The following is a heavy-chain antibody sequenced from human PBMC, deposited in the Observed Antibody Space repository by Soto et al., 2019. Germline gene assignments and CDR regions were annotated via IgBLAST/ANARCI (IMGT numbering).Heavy chain of an antibody. CDR1: GVSIANFF. J-gene: IGHJ5*02. V-gene: IGHV4-59*08. CDR2: MSQGGTT. Sequence: QVQLQESGPGLVKPSETLSLTCTVSGVSIANFFWGWIRQPPGKGLEWIGYMSQGGTTTYNPSLKGRATISVDTSKNQLSLKLTSVTAADTAMYYCARDRGGITVAANPLGEWFDPWGPGTLVTVSS. CDR3: ARDRGGITVAANPLGEWFDP. D-gene: IGHD6-19*01.